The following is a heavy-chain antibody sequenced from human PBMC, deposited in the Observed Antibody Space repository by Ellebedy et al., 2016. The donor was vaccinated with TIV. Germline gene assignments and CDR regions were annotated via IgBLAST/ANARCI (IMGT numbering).Heavy chain of an antibody. J-gene: IGHJ4*02. Sequence: SGPTLVKPTQTLTLTCTFSGFSLNTPGMRMTWIRQPPGKGLEWVGYIYYTGSTNYNPSLKSRVTISLDTSKNQFSLRLSSVTAADTAVYYCARDSNGGHPWGQGTLVTVSS. CDR1: GFSLNTPGMR. D-gene: IGHD3-10*01. V-gene: IGHV4-61*08. CDR3: ARDSNGGHP. CDR2: IYYTGST.